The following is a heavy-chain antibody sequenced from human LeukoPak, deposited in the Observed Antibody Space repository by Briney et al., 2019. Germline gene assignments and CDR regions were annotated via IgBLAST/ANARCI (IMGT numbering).Heavy chain of an antibody. CDR3: ARLPAYCSSTSCYYDY. CDR1: GFTFSNFW. D-gene: IGHD2-2*01. V-gene: IGHV3-48*04. CDR2: ISSASGSI. Sequence: PGGSLRLSCAASGFTFSNFWMSWVRQAPGKGLEWVSYISSASGSIYYADSVKGRFTISGDNAKNSLFLQMNSLRAEDTAVYYCARLPAYCSSTSCYYDYWGQGTLVTVSS. J-gene: IGHJ4*02.